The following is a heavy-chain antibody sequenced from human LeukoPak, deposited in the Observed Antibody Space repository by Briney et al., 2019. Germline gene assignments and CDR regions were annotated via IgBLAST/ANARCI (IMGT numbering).Heavy chain of an antibody. CDR1: GFTFGDYA. J-gene: IGHJ4*02. Sequence: QTGRSLRLSCTASGFTFGDYAMSWFRQAPGKGLEWVGFIRSKAYGGTTEYAASVKGRFTISRDDSKSIAYLQLNSLKTEDTAVYYCTRDYGSYYYDSSGYYFSDYWGQGTLVTVSS. V-gene: IGHV3-49*03. CDR3: TRDYGSYYYDSSGYYFSDY. CDR2: IRSKAYGGTT. D-gene: IGHD3-22*01.